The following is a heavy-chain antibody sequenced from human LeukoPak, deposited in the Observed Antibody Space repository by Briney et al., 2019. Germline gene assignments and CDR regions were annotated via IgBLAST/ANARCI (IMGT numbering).Heavy chain of an antibody. Sequence: GGSLRLSCAASGFTFSSYSMDWVRQAPGKGLEWVSSISSSSSYIYYADSVKDRFTISRDNAKNSLYLQMNSLRAEDTAVYYWARGGRYYDILTGYYIGDYWGQGTLVTVSS. D-gene: IGHD3-9*01. CDR1: GFTFSSYS. J-gene: IGHJ4*02. V-gene: IGHV3-21*01. CDR3: ARGGRYYDILTGYYIGDY. CDR2: ISSSSSYI.